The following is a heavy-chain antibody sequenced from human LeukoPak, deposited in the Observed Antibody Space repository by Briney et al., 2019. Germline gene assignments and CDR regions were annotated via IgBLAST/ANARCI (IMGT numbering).Heavy chain of an antibody. CDR3: AIPPLSGTGSSRPLAEMDV. CDR1: GGSMSHHW. J-gene: IGHJ6*02. CDR2: ISHTGSTM. Sequence: LSLTCTVSGGSMSHHWSWIRQSPGKGLEWVSYISHTGSTMSYADSVKGRFTISRDNARNSLHLQMNSLRAEDTAVYYCAIPPLSGTGSSRPLAEMDVWGQGTTVTVSS. V-gene: IGHV3-11*04. D-gene: IGHD3-10*01.